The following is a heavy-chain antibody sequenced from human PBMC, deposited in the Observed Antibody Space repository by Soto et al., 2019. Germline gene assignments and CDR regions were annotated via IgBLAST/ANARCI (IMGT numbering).Heavy chain of an antibody. CDR2: ISAYSGDT. J-gene: IGHJ4*02. CDR3: ARGQPYYYDSSDYYHGTFFDY. D-gene: IGHD3-22*01. Sequence: ASVKVSCKASGYTFTNYAISWVRQAPGQGLEWMGWISAYSGDTSYAQILQGRVTMTTDTSTSTAYMELRSLRSDDTAVYYCARGQPYYYDSSDYYHGTFFDYWGQGILVTVSS. V-gene: IGHV1-18*01. CDR1: GYTFTNYA.